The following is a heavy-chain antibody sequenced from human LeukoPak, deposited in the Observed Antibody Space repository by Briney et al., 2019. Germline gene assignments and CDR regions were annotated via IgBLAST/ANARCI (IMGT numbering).Heavy chain of an antibody. V-gene: IGHV4-38-2*02. J-gene: IGHJ3*02. D-gene: IGHD2-2*01. CDR3: ARVHKDIVVVPAAHAFDI. CDR2: IYHSGST. CDR1: GYSISSGYY. Sequence: SETLSLTCTVSGYSISSGYYWGWIRPPPGKGLEWIGSIYHSGSTYYNPSLKSRVTISVDTSKNQFSLKLSSVTAADTAVYYCARVHKDIVVVPAAHAFDIWGQGTMVTVSS.